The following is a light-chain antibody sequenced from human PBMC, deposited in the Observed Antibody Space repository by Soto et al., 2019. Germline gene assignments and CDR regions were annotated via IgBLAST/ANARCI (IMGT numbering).Light chain of an antibody. J-gene: IGLJ2*01. CDR1: SSDVGGYNY. Sequence: QSALTQPASVSGSPGQSITISCTGTSSDVGGYNYVSWYQQHPDKAPRLMIYDVSNRPSGVSNRFSASKSGSTASLNISGLQAEDEADYYCSSYTSSSTLVFGGGTKVTVL. CDR3: SSYTSSSTLV. V-gene: IGLV2-14*03. CDR2: DVS.